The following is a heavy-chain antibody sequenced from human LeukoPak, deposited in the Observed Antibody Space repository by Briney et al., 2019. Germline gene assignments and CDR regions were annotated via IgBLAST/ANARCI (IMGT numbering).Heavy chain of an antibody. J-gene: IGHJ3*02. Sequence: ASVKVSCKASGYTFTSYYMHWVRQAPGQGLEWMGIINPSGGSTSYAQKFQGRVTMTRDTSTSTVYMEPSSLRSEDTAVYYCARVGGNSREMDAFDIWGQGTMVTVSS. CDR2: INPSGGST. V-gene: IGHV1-46*01. CDR3: ARVGGNSREMDAFDI. D-gene: IGHD4-23*01. CDR1: GYTFTSYY.